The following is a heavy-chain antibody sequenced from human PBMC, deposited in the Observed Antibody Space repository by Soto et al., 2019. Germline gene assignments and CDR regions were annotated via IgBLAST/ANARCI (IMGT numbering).Heavy chain of an antibody. J-gene: IGHJ4*02. CDR2: ISGYNGNT. CDR1: GYTFHNYG. Sequence: QVLLMQSGPEVKKPGASVKVSCKASGYTFHNYGISWVRQVPGQGLEWMGWISGYNGNTNYAPKIQGRVTVTRDTSTATAYMELRSLRSDGTAIYYCARGSESFDLWGQGTLVTVSS. CDR3: ARGSESFDL. V-gene: IGHV1-18*01. D-gene: IGHD1-26*01.